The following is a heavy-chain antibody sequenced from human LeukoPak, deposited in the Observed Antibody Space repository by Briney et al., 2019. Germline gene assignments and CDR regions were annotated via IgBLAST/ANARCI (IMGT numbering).Heavy chain of an antibody. CDR2: IKLDGSEQ. V-gene: IGHV3-7*01. Sequence: PGGSLRLSCAASGFTFSRYWMYWVRQAPGKGLEWVASIKLDGSEQYYVDSVKGRFTISRDNAKSSLYLQMNSLRAEDTAVYHCARAPARARLDYWGQGTLVTVSS. D-gene: IGHD6-6*01. CDR1: GFTFSRYW. J-gene: IGHJ4*02. CDR3: ARAPARARLDY.